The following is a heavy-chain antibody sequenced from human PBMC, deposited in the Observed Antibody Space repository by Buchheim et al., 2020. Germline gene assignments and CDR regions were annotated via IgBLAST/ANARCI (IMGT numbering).Heavy chain of an antibody. CDR3: ARVGAGYCSSTSCRNYYYYYGMDV. V-gene: IGHV1-46*01. CDR1: GYTFTSYY. Sequence: QVQLVQSGSELKKPGASVKVSCKASGYTFTSYYMHWVRQAPGQGLEWMGIINPSGGSTSYAQKFQGRVTMTRDTSTSTVYMELSSLRSEDTAVYYCARVGAGYCSSTSCRNYYYYYGMDVWGQGTT. CDR2: INPSGGST. J-gene: IGHJ6*02. D-gene: IGHD2-2*01.